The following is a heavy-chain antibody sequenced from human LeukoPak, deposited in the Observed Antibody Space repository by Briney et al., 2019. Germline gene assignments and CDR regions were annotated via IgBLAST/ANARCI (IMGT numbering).Heavy chain of an antibody. V-gene: IGHV3-21*01. CDR2: ISSSSSYI. CDR3: ASRAGCSSTSCLNYYGMDV. CDR1: GFVFTIYT. D-gene: IGHD2-2*01. Sequence: PGGSLRLSCSASGFVFTIYTMNWVRQAPGKGLEWVSSISSSSSYIYYADSVKGRFTISRDNAKNSLYLQMNSLRAEDTAVYYCASRAGCSSTSCLNYYGMDVWGQGTTVTVSS. J-gene: IGHJ6*02.